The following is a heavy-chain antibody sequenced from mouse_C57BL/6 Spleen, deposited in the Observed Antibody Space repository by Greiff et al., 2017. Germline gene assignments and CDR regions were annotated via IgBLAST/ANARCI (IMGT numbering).Heavy chain of an antibody. V-gene: IGHV5-17*01. CDR2: ISSGSSTI. CDR1: GFTFSDYG. J-gene: IGHJ4*01. D-gene: IGHD4-1*01. Sequence: EVKLMESGGGLVKPGGSLKLSCAASGFTFSDYGMHWVRQAPEKWLEWVSYISSGSSTIYYADTVKGRFTISRDNAKNPLFLQMTSLRSEDTAMYYCARLAGTDAMDYWGQGTSVTGSS. CDR3: ARLAGTDAMDY.